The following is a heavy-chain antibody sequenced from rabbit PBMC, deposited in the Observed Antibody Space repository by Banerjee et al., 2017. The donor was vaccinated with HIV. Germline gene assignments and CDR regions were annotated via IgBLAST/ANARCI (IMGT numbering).Heavy chain of an antibody. V-gene: IGHV1S40*01. D-gene: IGHD5-1*01. CDR2: IDAGSSGST. CDR3: ARDRANDGGCVFGL. CDR1: GFSFSSGYW. Sequence: QSLEESGGDLVKPGASLTLTCKASGFSFSSGYWICWVRQAPGKGLEWIACIDAGSSGSTDYAGWAKGRFTISKTSSTTVTLQMTSLTAADTATYFCARDRANDGGCVFGLWGPGTLVTVS. J-gene: IGHJ4*01.